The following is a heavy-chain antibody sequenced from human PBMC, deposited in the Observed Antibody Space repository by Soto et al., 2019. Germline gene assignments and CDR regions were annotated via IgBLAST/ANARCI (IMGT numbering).Heavy chain of an antibody. Sequence: QVQLVESGGGVVQPGRSLRLSCAASGITLSNYAMHWVRQAPGKGLEWVAGISYNGSKEFYADSVKGRFTISRDNSKNPLXVXVNSLRAEDTAVYYCAKESDTVVLIGVPHPLGYFDDWGQGTLVTVSA. CDR2: ISYNGSKE. D-gene: IGHD2-15*01. CDR3: AKESDTVVLIGVPHPLGYFDD. CDR1: GITLSNYA. V-gene: IGHV3-30-3*01. J-gene: IGHJ4*02.